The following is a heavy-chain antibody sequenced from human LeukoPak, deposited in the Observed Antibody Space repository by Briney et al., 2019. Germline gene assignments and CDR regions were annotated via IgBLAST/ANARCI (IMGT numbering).Heavy chain of an antibody. D-gene: IGHD3-3*01. J-gene: IGHJ4*02. CDR3: ARDLRSGYYILYFDY. Sequence: SETLSLTCTVSGGSISSYYWSWIRQPAGKGLEWIGRIYTSGSTNYNPSLKSRVTMSVDTSKNQFSLKLSSVTAADTAVYYCARDLRSGYYILYFDYWGQGTLVTVSS. CDR1: GGSISSYY. CDR2: IYTSGST. V-gene: IGHV4-4*07.